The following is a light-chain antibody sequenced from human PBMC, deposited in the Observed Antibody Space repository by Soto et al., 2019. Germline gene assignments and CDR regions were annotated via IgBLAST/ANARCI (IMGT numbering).Light chain of an antibody. V-gene: IGKV1-33*01. CDR3: QQYDNLPIT. CDR1: QSLGSG. Sequence: DIQMTQSPSTLSASVGDGVTITCRASQSLGSGLAWYQQKPGKAPKLLIYDASNLETGVPSRFSGSGSGTDFTFTISSLQPEDIATYYCQQYDNLPITFGGGTKVEIK. J-gene: IGKJ4*01. CDR2: DAS.